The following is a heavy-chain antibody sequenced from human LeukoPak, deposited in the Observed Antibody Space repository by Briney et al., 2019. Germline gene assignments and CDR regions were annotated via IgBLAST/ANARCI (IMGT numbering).Heavy chain of an antibody. Sequence: GGSLRLSCAASGFTFTSYSMNWVRQAPGKGLEWVSTISGGGGSTYYADSVKGRFTISRDDSKNTLYLQMNSLKTEDTAIYYCTTGGSPHYYSSGRDVGGQGTTVTVSS. CDR3: TTGGSPHYYSSGRDV. V-gene: IGHV3-23*01. J-gene: IGHJ6*02. D-gene: IGHD5-12*01. CDR1: GFTFTSYS. CDR2: ISGGGGST.